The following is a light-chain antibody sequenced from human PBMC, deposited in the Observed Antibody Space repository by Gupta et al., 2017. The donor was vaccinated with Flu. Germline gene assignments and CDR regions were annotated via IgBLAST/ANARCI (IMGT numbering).Light chain of an antibody. J-gene: IGLJ3*02. CDR2: EDN. Sequence: NFMLTQPHSVSESPGKTVTISCTRSSGSIASNYVQWYQQRPGSSPTTVIYEDNQRPSGVPDRFSGSIDSSSNSASLTISLLKTEDEADYYCQSYDSSNQVFGGGTKLTVL. V-gene: IGLV6-57*01. CDR1: SGSIASNY. CDR3: QSYDSSNQV.